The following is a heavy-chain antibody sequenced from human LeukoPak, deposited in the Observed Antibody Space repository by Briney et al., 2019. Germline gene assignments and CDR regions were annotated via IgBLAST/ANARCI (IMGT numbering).Heavy chain of an antibody. Sequence: GGSLRLSCAASGFTFSSYSMNWVRQAPGKGLEWVSSISSSSSYIYYPDSVKGRFTISRDNAKNSLYLQMNSLRAEDTAVYYCAREVRRDGYNLVYFQHWGQGTLVTVSS. CDR3: AREVRRDGYNLVYFQH. CDR1: GFTFSSYS. D-gene: IGHD5-24*01. J-gene: IGHJ1*01. V-gene: IGHV3-21*01. CDR2: ISSSSSYI.